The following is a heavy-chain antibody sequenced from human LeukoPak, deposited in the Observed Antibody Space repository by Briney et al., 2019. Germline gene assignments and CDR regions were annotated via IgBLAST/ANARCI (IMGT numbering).Heavy chain of an antibody. CDR3: AKNPQYYYDSSGFFEY. V-gene: IGHV3-74*01. D-gene: IGHD3-22*01. CDR2: INGDASET. CDR1: GFTFSRHW. J-gene: IGHJ4*02. Sequence: GGSLRLSCAASGFTFSRHWMHWVRQAPGKGLEWISRINGDASETNYADFVKGRFAVSRDNAKNTMYLQMNSLRVEDTAVYYCAKNPQYYYDSSGFFEYWGQGTLVTVSS.